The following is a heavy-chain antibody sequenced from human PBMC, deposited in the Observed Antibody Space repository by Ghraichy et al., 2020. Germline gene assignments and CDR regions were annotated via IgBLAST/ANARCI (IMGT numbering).Heavy chain of an antibody. CDR1: GFTFSGYE. CDR3: ARVGGLGSYYYYYYSMDV. D-gene: IGHD3-10*01. J-gene: IGHJ6*02. CDR2: ISSSGSTT. Sequence: GGSLRLSCAASGFTFSGYEMNWVRQAPGKGLEWVLYISSSGSTTYYASSVKGRFTISRDNAKNSLYLQMNSLRAEDTAVYYCARVGGLGSYYYYYYSMDVWGQGTTVTVSS. V-gene: IGHV3-48*03.